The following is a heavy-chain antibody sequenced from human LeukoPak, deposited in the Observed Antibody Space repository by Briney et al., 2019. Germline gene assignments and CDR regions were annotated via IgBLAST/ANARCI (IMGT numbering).Heavy chain of an antibody. Sequence: GGSLRLSCAASGFTIGYYWMTWVRQAPGKGLERVANIKQDGSEKYYVNSVKGRFTISRDNAKNSVYLQMSRLRAEDTAGYYCARAIGIAGSYWGQGTLVTVSS. J-gene: IGHJ4*02. V-gene: IGHV3-7*01. CDR1: GFTIGYYW. CDR2: IKQDGSEK. CDR3: ARAIGIAGSY. D-gene: IGHD1-20*01.